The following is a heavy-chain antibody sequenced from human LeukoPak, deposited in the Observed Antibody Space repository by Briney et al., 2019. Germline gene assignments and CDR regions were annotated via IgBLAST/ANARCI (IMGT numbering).Heavy chain of an antibody. D-gene: IGHD3-22*01. CDR1: GFTVSSNY. J-gene: IGHJ4*02. CDR3: ARGAYYYDSSGYYYFDY. CDR2: IYSGGST. Sequence: GGSLRLSCAASGFTVSSNYMSWVRQAPGKGLEWVSVIYSGGSTYYADSVKGRFTISRDNAKNSLYLQMNSLRAEDTAVYYCARGAYYYDSSGYYYFDYWGQGTLVTVSS. V-gene: IGHV3-53*01.